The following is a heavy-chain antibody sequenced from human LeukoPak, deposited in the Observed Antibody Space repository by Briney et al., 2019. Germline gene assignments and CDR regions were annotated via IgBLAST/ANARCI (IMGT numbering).Heavy chain of an antibody. CDR2: IYYSGST. J-gene: IGHJ5*02. V-gene: IGHV4-39*07. CDR1: GGSISSHC. D-gene: IGHD3-3*01. CDR3: ARGHYDFWSGYIRLKNNWFDP. Sequence: SETLSLTCTVSGGSISSHCWSWIRQPPGKGLEWIGSIYYSGSTYYNPSLKSRVTISVDTSKNQFSLKLSSVTAADTAVYYCARGHYDFWSGYIRLKNNWFDPWGQGTLVTVSS.